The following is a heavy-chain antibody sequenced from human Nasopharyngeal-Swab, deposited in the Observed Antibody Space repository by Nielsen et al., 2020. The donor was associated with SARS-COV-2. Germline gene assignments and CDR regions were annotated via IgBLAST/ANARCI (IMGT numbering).Heavy chain of an antibody. J-gene: IGHJ4*02. D-gene: IGHD3-22*01. CDR3: ARRARSGYHHFDY. Sequence: GESLKISCAASGFTFSSYWMSWVRQAPGKGLEWMANIKQDGSEKYYVDSVKGRFTISRDNAKNSLYLQMNSLRAEDTAVYYCARRARSGYHHFDYWGQGTLVTVSS. CDR2: IKQDGSEK. V-gene: IGHV3-7*03. CDR1: GFTFSSYW.